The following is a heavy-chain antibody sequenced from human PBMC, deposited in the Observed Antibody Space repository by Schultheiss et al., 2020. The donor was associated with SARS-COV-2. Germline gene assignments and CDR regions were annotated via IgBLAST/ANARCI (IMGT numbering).Heavy chain of an antibody. CDR2: ISGSGGST. Sequence: GGSLRLSCAASGFTVSSNYMSWVRQAPGKGLEWVSAISGSGGSTYYADSVKGRFTISRDNSKNTLYLQMNSLRAEDTAVYYCAKDLFDSWFDPWGQGTLVTVSS. V-gene: IGHV3-23*01. CDR1: GFTVSSNY. D-gene: IGHD2-21*01. CDR3: AKDLFDSWFDP. J-gene: IGHJ5*02.